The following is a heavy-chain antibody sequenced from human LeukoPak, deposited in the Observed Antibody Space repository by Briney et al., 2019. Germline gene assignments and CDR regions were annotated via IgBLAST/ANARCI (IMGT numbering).Heavy chain of an antibody. V-gene: IGHV4-38-2*01. CDR3: ARYCTSCTCILRGFDY. Sequence: PSETLSLTCSVSGYSFTSGHYWGWIRQPPGKGLEWIANIYHTGSAHCNPSLKSRVTISVDTSKNQFSLKLSSVTAADTAVYYCARYCTSCTCILRGFDYWGQGALVTVSS. CDR1: GYSFTSGHY. J-gene: IGHJ4*02. CDR2: IYHTGSA. D-gene: IGHD2-8*01.